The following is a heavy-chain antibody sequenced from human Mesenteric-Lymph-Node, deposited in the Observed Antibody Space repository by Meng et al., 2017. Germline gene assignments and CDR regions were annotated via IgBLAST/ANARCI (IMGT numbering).Heavy chain of an antibody. CDR1: GFTFSSYA. Sequence: GGSLRLSCAASGFTFSSYAMSWVRQAPGKGLEWVSAISGSGGSTYYADSVKGRFTISRDNSKNTVDLQMNSLRGEDTAVYYCAKRGSCSGGNCNTWFDAWGQGSLVTSPQ. J-gene: IGHJ5*02. V-gene: IGHV3-23*01. CDR3: AKRGSCSGGNCNTWFDA. D-gene: IGHD2-15*01. CDR2: ISGSGGST.